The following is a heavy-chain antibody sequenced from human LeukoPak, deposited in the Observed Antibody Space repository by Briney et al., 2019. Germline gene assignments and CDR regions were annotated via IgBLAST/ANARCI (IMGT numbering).Heavy chain of an antibody. D-gene: IGHD3-22*01. Sequence: GGSLRLSCAASGFTFSSYSMNWVRQAPGKGLEWVSSISSSSSYIYYADSVKGRFTISRDNAKNSLYLQMNSLRAEDTAVYYCAREGHYYDSSGYYSPTNWFDPWGQGTLVTVSS. V-gene: IGHV3-21*01. CDR3: AREGHYYDSSGYYSPTNWFDP. CDR1: GFTFSSYS. CDR2: ISSSSSYI. J-gene: IGHJ5*02.